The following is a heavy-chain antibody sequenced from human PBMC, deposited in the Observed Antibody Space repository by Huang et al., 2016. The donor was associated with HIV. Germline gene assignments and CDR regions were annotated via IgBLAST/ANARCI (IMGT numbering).Heavy chain of an antibody. J-gene: IGHJ3*02. D-gene: IGHD3-22*01. CDR1: GGSFSGHY. Sequence: QVQLQQWGAELLKPSETLSLTCAVSGGSFSGHYWTWIRQPPGRGLEWIGEISDSGSTTYIPSLKSRVTISGDTSQSQCSLKLNSVTAADTAIYYCARMFKYDSGGYWGNDAFDIWGQGTMVTVSS. CDR3: ARMFKYDSGGYWGNDAFDI. V-gene: IGHV4-34*02. CDR2: ISDSGST.